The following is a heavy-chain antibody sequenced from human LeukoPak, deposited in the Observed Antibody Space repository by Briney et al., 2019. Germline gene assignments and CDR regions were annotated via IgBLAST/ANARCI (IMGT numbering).Heavy chain of an antibody. CDR1: GFTFSSYS. CDR3: ARGHARGAFDI. J-gene: IGHJ3*02. V-gene: IGHV3-21*01. Sequence: GGSLRLSCAASGFTFSSYSMNWVRQAPGKGLEWVSSISSSSSYIYYADSVKGRFTISRDNAKNSLYLQMNSLRAEDTAVYYYARGHARGAFDIWCQGTMVTVSS. CDR2: ISSSSSYI.